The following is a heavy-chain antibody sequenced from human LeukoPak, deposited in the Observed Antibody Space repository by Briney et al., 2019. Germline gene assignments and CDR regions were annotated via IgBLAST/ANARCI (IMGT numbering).Heavy chain of an antibody. J-gene: IGHJ5*02. CDR1: GGSIGSFF. Sequence: SETLSLTCTVSGGSIGSFFWSWIRQPPGKAVEWLGYIHYSGSTKYNPSLKSRVTISVDTSENQFSLTLNSVTAADTAVYYCARSRGGYGDYGSWFDPWGQGILVTVSS. D-gene: IGHD3-16*01. CDR3: ARSRGGYGDYGSWFDP. V-gene: IGHV4-59*01. CDR2: IHYSGST.